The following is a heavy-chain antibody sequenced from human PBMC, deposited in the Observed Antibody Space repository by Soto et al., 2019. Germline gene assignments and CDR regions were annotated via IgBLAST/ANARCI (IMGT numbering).Heavy chain of an antibody. D-gene: IGHD2-21*01. CDR3: ARGYPNYSNFAY. J-gene: IGHJ4*02. CDR1: GFTFSNYW. Sequence: EVQLVESGGGLFQPEGSLRLSCEASGFTFSNYWMHWVRQAPGKGLVWVSRINNDGSDPIYADSVKGRFPISRDNAKNTVYLQMNSLRAEDTAVYYCARGYPNYSNFAYWGQGSLVTVSS. V-gene: IGHV3-74*01. CDR2: INNDGSDP.